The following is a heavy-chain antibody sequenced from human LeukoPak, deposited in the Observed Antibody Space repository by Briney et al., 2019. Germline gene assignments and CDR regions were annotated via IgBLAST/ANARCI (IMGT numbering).Heavy chain of an antibody. J-gene: IGHJ4*02. V-gene: IGHV4-39*01. Sequence: SETLSPTCTVSGGSISSSSYYWGWIRQPPGKGLEWIGSIYYSGSTYYNPSLKSRVTISVDTSKNQFSLKLSSVTAADTAVYYCASQWLSRFDYWGQGTLVTVSS. CDR3: ASQWLSRFDY. CDR1: GGSISSSSYY. D-gene: IGHD6-19*01. CDR2: IYYSGST.